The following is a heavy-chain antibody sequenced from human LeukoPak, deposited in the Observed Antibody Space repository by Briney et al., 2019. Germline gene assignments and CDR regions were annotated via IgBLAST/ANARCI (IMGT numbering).Heavy chain of an antibody. CDR3: ATLYDSAGYYRTPNDS. J-gene: IGHJ4*02. CDR2: ISFDGNNI. D-gene: IGHD3-22*01. CDR1: AFTFSSSA. V-gene: IGHV3-30-3*01. Sequence: GRSLRLSCTGSAFTFSSSAFHWVRQAPGKGLEWLSVISFDGNNIHYADSVMGRFTVFRDNSRHTLYLQMNSLGPEDTAVYYCATLYDSAGYYRTPNDSWGQGTLVTVSS.